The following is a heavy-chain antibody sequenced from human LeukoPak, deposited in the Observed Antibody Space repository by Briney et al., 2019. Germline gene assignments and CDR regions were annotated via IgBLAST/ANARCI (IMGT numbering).Heavy chain of an antibody. D-gene: IGHD3-9*01. CDR3: ARQESMYYDILTGYYKSNWFDP. CDR2: INHSGST. J-gene: IGHJ5*02. CDR1: GGSFSGYY. V-gene: IGHV4-34*01. Sequence: SETLSLTCAVYGGSFSGYYWSWIRQPPGKGREWIGEINHSGSTNYNPYLKSRVTISVDTSKNQFSLKLSSVTAADTAVYYCARQESMYYDILTGYYKSNWFDPWGQGTLVTVSS.